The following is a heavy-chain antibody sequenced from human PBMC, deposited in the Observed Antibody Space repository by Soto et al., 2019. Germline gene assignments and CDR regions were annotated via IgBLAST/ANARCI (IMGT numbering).Heavy chain of an antibody. CDR2: IHYSGST. D-gene: IGHD5-12*01. CDR3: ARYSGHDLFDY. V-gene: IGHV4-31*03. J-gene: IGHJ4*02. CDR1: GGSISSGGYY. Sequence: QVQLQESGPGLVKPSQTVSLTCTVSGGSISSGGYYWSWIRQHPGKGLEWIGHIHYSGSTFYNPSLKSRVTISVDTSKKQFSLKLISVTAADTAVYYCARYSGHDLFDYWGQGTLVTVST.